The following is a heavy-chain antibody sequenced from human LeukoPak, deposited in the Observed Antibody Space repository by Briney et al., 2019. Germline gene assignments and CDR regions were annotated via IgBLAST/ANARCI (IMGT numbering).Heavy chain of an antibody. CDR2: IYYSGST. V-gene: IGHV4-59*01. D-gene: IGHD2-2*01. CDR3: AREVPAADNWFDP. Sequence: KPPETLSPTCTVSGGSISSYYWSWIRQPPGKGLEWIGYIYYSGSTNYNPSLKSRVTISVDTSKNQFSLKLSSVTAADTAVYYCAREVPAADNWFDPWGQGTLVTVSS. J-gene: IGHJ5*02. CDR1: GGSISSYY.